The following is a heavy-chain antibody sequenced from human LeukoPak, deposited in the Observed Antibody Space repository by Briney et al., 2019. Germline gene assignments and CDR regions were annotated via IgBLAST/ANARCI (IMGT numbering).Heavy chain of an antibody. J-gene: IGHJ4*02. D-gene: IGHD6-19*01. Sequence: ASVKVSCKASGYTFTDYYMHWVRQAPGLGLDSMGWINPNTGGTKYAQKFQGRVTMTKDTSISTAYMELRSLRSDDTAVYYCARETVAGTFGYWGQGTLVTVSS. CDR2: INPNTGGT. V-gene: IGHV1-2*02. CDR1: GYTFTDYY. CDR3: ARETVAGTFGY.